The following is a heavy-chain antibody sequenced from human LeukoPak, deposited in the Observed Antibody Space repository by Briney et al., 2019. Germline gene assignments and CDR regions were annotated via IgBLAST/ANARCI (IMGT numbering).Heavy chain of an antibody. D-gene: IGHD4-11*01. V-gene: IGHV4-38-2*02. CDR3: ARETTVTTSYYYYMDV. Sequence: SETLSLTYTVSGYSISSGYYWGWIRQPPGKGLEWIGSIYHSGSTYYNPSLKSRVTISVDTSKNQFSLKLSSVTAADTAVYYCARETTVTTSYYYYMDVWGKGTTVTVSS. CDR1: GYSISSGYY. CDR2: IYHSGST. J-gene: IGHJ6*03.